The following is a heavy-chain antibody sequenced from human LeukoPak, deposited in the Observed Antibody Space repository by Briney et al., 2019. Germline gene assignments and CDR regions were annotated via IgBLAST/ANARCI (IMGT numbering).Heavy chain of an antibody. CDR1: GGTFSSYA. D-gene: IGHD3-22*01. CDR2: IIPIFGTA. CDR3: ASLSSAGIRDFDY. Sequence: SAKVSCKASGGTFSSYAISWVRQAPGQGLEWMGGIIPIFGTANYAQKFQGRVTITADKSTSTAYIELSSLRSEDTAVYYCASLSSAGIRDFDYWGQGTLVTVSS. J-gene: IGHJ4*02. V-gene: IGHV1-69*06.